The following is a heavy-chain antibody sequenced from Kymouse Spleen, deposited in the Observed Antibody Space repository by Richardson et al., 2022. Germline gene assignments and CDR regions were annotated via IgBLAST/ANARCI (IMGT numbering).Heavy chain of an antibody. Sequence: EVQLVESGGGLVQPGGSLRLSCAASGFTFSSYAMSWVRQAPGKGLEWVSAISGSGGSTYYADSVKGRFTISRDNSKNTLYLQMNSLRAEDTAVYYCAKGGATTSYYYYGMDVWGQGTTVTVSS. CDR2: ISGSGGST. CDR3: AKGGATTSYYYYGMDV. CDR1: GFTFSSYA. V-gene: IGHV3-23*04. D-gene: IGHD1-26*01. J-gene: IGHJ6*02.